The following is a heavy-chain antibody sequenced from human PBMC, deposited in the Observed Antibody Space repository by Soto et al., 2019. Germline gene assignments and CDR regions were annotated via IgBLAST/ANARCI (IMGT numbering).Heavy chain of an antibody. V-gene: IGHV3-21*02. CDR2: ITSSSTYM. Sequence: EVQLVESGGGLVKPGGSLRLSCAASGFTFSSYDMNWVRQAPGKGLEWVSSITSSSTYMNYADSVKGRFTTSRDNAGNSLYLQMNSLRAEDTAVYYCARVGMASGNGYGSGSYDIWGQGTLITVPS. CDR1: GFTFSSYD. CDR3: ARVGMASGNGYGSGSYDI. D-gene: IGHD3-10*01. J-gene: IGHJ4*02.